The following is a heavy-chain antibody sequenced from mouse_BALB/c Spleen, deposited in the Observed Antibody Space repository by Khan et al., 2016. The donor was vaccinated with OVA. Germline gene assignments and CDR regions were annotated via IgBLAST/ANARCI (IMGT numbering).Heavy chain of an antibody. CDR3: DRRDDEAMDY. Sequence: VQLQQSGAELVRPGALVKLSCKPSGFNIKDYYIHWVKQRPEQGLEWIGWIDPENGNTIYDPKFQDKASMTADTSSNTAYLQLSSLTSEDTAVYYCDRRDDEAMDYWGQGTSVTVSS. V-gene: IGHV14-1*02. CDR2: IDPENGNT. J-gene: IGHJ4*01. D-gene: IGHD3-3*01. CDR1: GFNIKDYY.